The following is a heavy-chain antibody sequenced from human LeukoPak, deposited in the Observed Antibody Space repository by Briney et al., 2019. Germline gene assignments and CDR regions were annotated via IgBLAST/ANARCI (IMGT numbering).Heavy chain of an antibody. CDR2: MNTNSGNT. V-gene: IGHV1-8*01. CDR3: ARGVSLWPDY. D-gene: IGHD5-18*01. J-gene: IGHJ4*02. CDR1: GYTFSSYD. Sequence: ASLWVSCKPSGYTFSSYDVNCVPQATGPGVEGMGWMNTNSGNTGYAQKFQGRVTITWNTTIGTAYMELSSLRSEDTAVYYCARGVSLWPDYWGQGTLVTVSS.